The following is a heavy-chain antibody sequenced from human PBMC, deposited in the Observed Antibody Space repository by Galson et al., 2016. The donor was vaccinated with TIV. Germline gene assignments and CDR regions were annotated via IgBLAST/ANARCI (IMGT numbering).Heavy chain of an antibody. V-gene: IGHV1-69*13. CDR1: GGPFFSSYA. Sequence: SVKVSCKASGGPFFSSYAISWVRQAPGQGLEWMGRIIPIFGTANYAQKFQGRVTITADESTSIAYMGRSSLRFEDTAVYYCARHQGYCSGGSCLLDYWGQGTLGTVSS. J-gene: IGHJ4*02. CDR2: IIPIFGTA. CDR3: ARHQGYCSGGSCLLDY. D-gene: IGHD2-15*01.